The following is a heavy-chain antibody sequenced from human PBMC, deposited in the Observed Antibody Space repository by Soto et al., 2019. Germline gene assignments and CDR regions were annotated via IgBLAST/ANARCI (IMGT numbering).Heavy chain of an antibody. CDR1: GFTFSHYW. Sequence: GGSLRLSCAASGFTFSHYWMSWVRQAPGKGLEWVANINQDGSEHYYVDSVKGRFTNSRDNAKSSLYLQMNSLRAEDTAVYYCVRDPSSGYDYWGQGTLVTVSS. J-gene: IGHJ4*02. CDR3: VRDPSSGYDY. V-gene: IGHV3-7*01. CDR2: INQDGSEH. D-gene: IGHD5-12*01.